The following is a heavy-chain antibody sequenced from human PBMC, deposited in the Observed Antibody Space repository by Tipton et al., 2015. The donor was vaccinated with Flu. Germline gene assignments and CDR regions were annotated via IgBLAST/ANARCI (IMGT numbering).Heavy chain of an antibody. J-gene: IGHJ4*02. CDR3: ARDSPYDSSGYYSDY. D-gene: IGHD3-22*01. Sequence: TLSLTCTVSGGSISSGGYYWSWVRQLPGKGLEWIGYMYNSGTTYYNPSLKSRLTISGDTSKNQFSLKLSSVTAADTAIYYCARDSPYDSSGYYSDYWGQGTQVTVSS. CDR2: MYNSGTT. V-gene: IGHV4-31*03. CDR1: GGSISSGGYY.